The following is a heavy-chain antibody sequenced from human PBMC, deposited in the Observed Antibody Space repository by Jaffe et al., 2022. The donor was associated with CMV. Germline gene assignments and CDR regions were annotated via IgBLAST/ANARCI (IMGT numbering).Heavy chain of an antibody. CDR2: IYYSGST. CDR3: ARWKGYCSGGSCYDAFDI. Sequence: QVQLQESGPGLVKPSETLSLTCTVSGGSISSYYWSWIRQPPGKGLEWIGYIYYSGSTNYNPSLKSRVTISVDTSKNQFSLKLSSVTAADTAVYYCARWKGYCSGGSCYDAFDIWGQGTMVTVSS. V-gene: IGHV4-59*08. CDR1: GGSISSYY. J-gene: IGHJ3*02. D-gene: IGHD2-15*01.